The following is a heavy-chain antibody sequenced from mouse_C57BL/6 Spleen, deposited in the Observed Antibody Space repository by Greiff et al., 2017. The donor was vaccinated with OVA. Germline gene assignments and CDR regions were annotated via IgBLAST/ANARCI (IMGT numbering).Heavy chain of an antibody. D-gene: IGHD3-2*02. Sequence: QVQLKQSGPELVKPGASVKISCKASGYAFSSSWMNWVKQRPGKGLEWIGRIYPGDGDTNYHGQFKGKATLTADKSSSTAYMQLSSLTSEDSAVYFCARSGGQLSLDYWGQGTTLTVSS. J-gene: IGHJ2*01. CDR2: IYPGDGDT. CDR3: ARSGGQLSLDY. V-gene: IGHV1-82*01. CDR1: GYAFSSSW.